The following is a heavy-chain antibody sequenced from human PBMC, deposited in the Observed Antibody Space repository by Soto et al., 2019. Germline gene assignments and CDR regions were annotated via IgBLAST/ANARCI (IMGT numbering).Heavy chain of an antibody. J-gene: IGHJ6*02. CDR3: ARVRDPHLDHYGLDV. CDR1: GFTFNVYG. CDR2: LIPIYDEP. V-gene: IGHV1-69*06. Sequence: QVQLVQSGAEVKNPGSSVRVSCKTSGFTFNVYGIHWVRQAPGQGLEWMGGLIPIYDEPNHAQKFQGRVTITADKSTATVYLELNSLRSEDTAVYFCARVRDPHLDHYGLDVWGQGTTVTVSS.